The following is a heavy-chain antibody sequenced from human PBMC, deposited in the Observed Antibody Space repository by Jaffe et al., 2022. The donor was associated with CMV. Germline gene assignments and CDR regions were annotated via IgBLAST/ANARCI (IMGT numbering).Heavy chain of an antibody. CDR2: IVTNGGKT. Sequence: VRLVESGGGLVQPGGSLRLSCSGFEFTFSYYHMHWVRQAPGKGLEYVSGIVTNGGKTIYADSVKGRFTVSRDNSKNMLYLQMSSLRTEDTAVYYCVKEEAGNWKPFDYWGQGTLVTVSS. V-gene: IGHV3-64D*06. CDR3: VKEEAGNWKPFDY. CDR1: EFTFSYYH. D-gene: IGHD3-10*01. J-gene: IGHJ4*02.